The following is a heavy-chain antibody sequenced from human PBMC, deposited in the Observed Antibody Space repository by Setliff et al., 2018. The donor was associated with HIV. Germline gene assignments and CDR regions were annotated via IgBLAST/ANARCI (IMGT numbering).Heavy chain of an antibody. D-gene: IGHD6-13*01. Sequence: PSETLSLTCTVSGDSISTDYWTWIRQPPGKGLEWIGYIYNSASTSYNPSLKSRVTISVDTSKNQFSLKLSSVTAADTAIYYCARESLAVGTRWFDPWGQGTLVTVS. CDR2: IYNSAST. J-gene: IGHJ5*02. CDR1: GDSISTDY. CDR3: ARESLAVGTRWFDP. V-gene: IGHV4-4*08.